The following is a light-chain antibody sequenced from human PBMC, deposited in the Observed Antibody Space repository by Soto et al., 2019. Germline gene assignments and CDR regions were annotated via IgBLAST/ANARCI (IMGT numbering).Light chain of an antibody. CDR3: CSYAGGTSVV. J-gene: IGLJ2*01. V-gene: IGLV2-23*01. CDR2: EDI. CDR1: SSDVGSYNL. Sequence: QSALTQPASVSGSPGQSITISCTGTSSDVGSYNLVSWYQQHPGKAPKLMIYEDIERPSGVSNRFSGSKSGNTASLTISGLQTEDEADYYCCSYAGGTSVVFGGRTKVTVL.